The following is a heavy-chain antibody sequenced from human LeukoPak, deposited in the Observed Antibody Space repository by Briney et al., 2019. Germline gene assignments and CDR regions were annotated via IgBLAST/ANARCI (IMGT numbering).Heavy chain of an antibody. CDR3: TTTQVGVTFGLDY. Sequence: MAGGSLRLSCGASGLTLTNAWMNWVRQAPGKGLEWVGRIKTKTTAGTTDYAAAVKGRFTISRDDSKNTLYLQMNSLKTEDTAVYYCTTTQVGVTFGLDYWGQGTLVTVSS. CDR1: GLTLTNAW. D-gene: IGHD1-26*01. V-gene: IGHV3-15*01. J-gene: IGHJ4*02. CDR2: IKTKTTAGTT.